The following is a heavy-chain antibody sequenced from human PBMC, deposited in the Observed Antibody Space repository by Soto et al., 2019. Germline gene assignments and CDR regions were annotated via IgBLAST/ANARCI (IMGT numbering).Heavy chain of an antibody. D-gene: IGHD4-17*01. V-gene: IGHV4-38-2*02. CDR2: IYHSGST. J-gene: IGHJ1*01. Sequence: SETLSLTCTVSGYSISSGYYWGWIRQPPGKGLEWIGSIYHSGSTYYNPSLKSRVTISVDTSKNQFSLKLSSVTAADTAVYYCARAGGYGGNQYFQHWGQGTLVTVSS. CDR3: ARAGGYGGNQYFQH. CDR1: GYSISSGYY.